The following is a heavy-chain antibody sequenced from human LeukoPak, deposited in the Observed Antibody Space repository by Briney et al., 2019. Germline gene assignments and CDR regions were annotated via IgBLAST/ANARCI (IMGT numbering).Heavy chain of an antibody. D-gene: IGHD2-15*01. V-gene: IGHV3-11*01. J-gene: IGHJ4*02. CDR3: ARGSSVGYY. CDR1: GFTFSDFS. CDR2: IGRSGDTI. Sequence: GGSLRLSCAASGFTFSDFSMSWFRQTPGKGLEWLSYIGRSGDTIHYADSAKGRFTISRDNAKNSAFLQLKSLRVEDTAVYYCARGSSVGYYWGQGTRVTVSS.